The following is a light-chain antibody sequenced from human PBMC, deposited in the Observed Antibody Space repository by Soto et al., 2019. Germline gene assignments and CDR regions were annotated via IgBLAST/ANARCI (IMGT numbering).Light chain of an antibody. V-gene: IGKV4-1*01. CDR1: QTVLDSSNNRDY. Sequence: DIVMTQSPDSLAVSLGERDTINCKSSQTVLDSSNNRDYLTWYQQKPGQPPKLLIYWASTREFGVPDRFSGSGSGTDFTLTISSLQAGDVGVYYCQQDYTSPRTFGHGTKVEIK. J-gene: IGKJ1*01. CDR2: WAS. CDR3: QQDYTSPRT.